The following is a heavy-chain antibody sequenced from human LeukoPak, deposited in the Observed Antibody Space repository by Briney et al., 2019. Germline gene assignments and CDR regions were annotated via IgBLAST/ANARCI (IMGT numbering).Heavy chain of an antibody. D-gene: IGHD1-1*01. CDR2: ISGSGGST. CDR3: ARGLTQLEGGPREAFDI. V-gene: IGHV3-23*01. Sequence: PGGSLRLSCAASGFTFSSYAMSWVRQAPGKGLEWVSAISGSGGSTYYADSVKGRFTISRDNSKNTLYLQMNSLRAEDTAVYYCARGLTQLEGGPREAFDIWGQGTMVTVSS. J-gene: IGHJ3*02. CDR1: GFTFSSYA.